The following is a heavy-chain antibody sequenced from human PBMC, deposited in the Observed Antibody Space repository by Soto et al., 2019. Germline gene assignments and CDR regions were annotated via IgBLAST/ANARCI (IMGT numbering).Heavy chain of an antibody. CDR2: IYPGDSDT. Sequence: VESLKISCRGSGYSFTIYWIGWVRQMPGKGLEWMGIIYPGDSDTRYSPSFQGQVTISADKSISTAYLQWSSLKASDTAMYYCARNGPRVCDDNRDYYYVGMEGWGKGTEV. D-gene: IGHD3-22*01. V-gene: IGHV5-51*01. J-gene: IGHJ6*04. CDR3: ARNGPRVCDDNRDYYYVGMEG. CDR1: GYSFTIYW.